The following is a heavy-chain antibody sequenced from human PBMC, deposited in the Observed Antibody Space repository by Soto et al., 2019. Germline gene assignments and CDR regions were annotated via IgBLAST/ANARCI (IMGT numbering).Heavy chain of an antibody. CDR2: ISYDGSNK. CDR1: GFTFSSYG. CDR3: AKDQGSSENGVDY. V-gene: IGHV3-30*18. J-gene: IGHJ4*02. D-gene: IGHD6-13*01. Sequence: QVQLVESGGGVVQPGRSLRLSCAASGFTFSSYGMQWVRQAPGKGLEWVAIISYDGSNKYYADSVKGRFTISRDNSKNTLYLQMNSLRAEDTAVYYCAKDQGSSENGVDYWGQGTRVTVSS.